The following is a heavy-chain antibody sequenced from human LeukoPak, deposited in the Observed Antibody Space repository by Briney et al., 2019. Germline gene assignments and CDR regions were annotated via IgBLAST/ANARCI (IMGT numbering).Heavy chain of an antibody. D-gene: IGHD3-3*01. Sequence: GGSLRLSCAASGFTFDDYAMNWVRQAPGKGLEWVSGINWNGGSTYYRDSVKGRFTISRDNAKNSLYLQMNSLRAEDTALYYCARVKGSGYRNSVDYWGQGTLVTVSS. CDR3: ARVKGSGYRNSVDY. CDR2: INWNGGST. J-gene: IGHJ4*02. CDR1: GFTFDDYA. V-gene: IGHV3-20*04.